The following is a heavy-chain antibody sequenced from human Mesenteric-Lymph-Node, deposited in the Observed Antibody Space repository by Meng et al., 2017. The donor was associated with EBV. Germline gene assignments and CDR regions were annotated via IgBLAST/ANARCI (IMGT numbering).Heavy chain of an antibody. CDR2: ISESGNI. J-gene: IGHJ4*02. V-gene: IGHV4-4*02. Sequence: QVQLQESGPGLEKPSGXXXXXCXVSGGSISSTNWWSWVRQAPGKGLEWIAEISESGNINYNPSLKSRVTTSVDTPKNQFFLKLNSVTAADAAVYYCARGSVDNSIGYYLDYWGQGTLVTVSS. D-gene: IGHD5-24*01. CDR3: ARGSVDNSIGYYLDY. CDR1: GGSISSTNW.